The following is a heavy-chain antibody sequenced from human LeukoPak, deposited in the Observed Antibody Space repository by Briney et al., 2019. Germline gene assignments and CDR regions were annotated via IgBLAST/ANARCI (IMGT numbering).Heavy chain of an antibody. CDR3: AGEPIVVVITRGNYFDY. CDR1: GGSISSGGYY. CDR2: IYYSGST. D-gene: IGHD3-22*01. Sequence: SETLSLTCTVSGGSISSGGYYWSWIRQHPGKGLEWIGYIYYSGSTNYNPSLKSRVTISVDTSKNQSSLKLSSVTAADTAVYYCAGEPIVVVITRGNYFDYWGQGTLVTVSS. V-gene: IGHV4-31*03. J-gene: IGHJ4*02.